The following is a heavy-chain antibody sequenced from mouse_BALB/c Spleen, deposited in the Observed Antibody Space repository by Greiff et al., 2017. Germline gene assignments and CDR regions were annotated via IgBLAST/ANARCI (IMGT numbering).Heavy chain of an antibody. CDR2: ISYDGSN. D-gene: IGHD1-1*01. J-gene: IGHJ4*01. Sequence: VQLQQSGPGLVKPSQSLSLTCSVTGYSITSGYYWNWIRQFPGNKLEWMGYISYDGSNNYNPSLKNRISITRDTSKNQFFLKLNSVTTEDTATYYCARGYYYGSSYYAMDYWGQGTSVTVSS. CDR1: GYSITSGYY. V-gene: IGHV3-6*02. CDR3: ARGYYYGSSYYAMDY.